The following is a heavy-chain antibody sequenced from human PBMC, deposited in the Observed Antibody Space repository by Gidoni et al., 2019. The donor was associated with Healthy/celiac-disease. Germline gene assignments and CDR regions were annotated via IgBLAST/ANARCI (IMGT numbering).Heavy chain of an antibody. CDR2: ISSSSSTI. CDR3: ARDPLDFAGEPYFDY. J-gene: IGHJ4*02. Sequence: EVQLVESGGGLVQPGGSRRLSCAAAGFTFSSYSMNWVRQAPGKGLEWVSYISSSSSTIYYADSVKGRFTISRDNAKNSLYLQMNSLRDEDTAVYYCARDPLDFAGEPYFDYWGQGTLVTVSS. CDR1: GFTFSSYS. D-gene: IGHD2-2*03. V-gene: IGHV3-48*02.